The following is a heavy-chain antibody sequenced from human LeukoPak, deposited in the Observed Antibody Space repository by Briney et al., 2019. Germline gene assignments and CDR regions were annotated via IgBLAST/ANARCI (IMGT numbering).Heavy chain of an antibody. J-gene: IGHJ4*02. D-gene: IGHD3-10*01. CDR3: ARDQAYGSGSYDY. CDR1: GGSITNTNY. CDR2: VNLQGST. Sequence: SETLSLTCGVSGGSITNTNYWTWVRQPPGKGLEWIGEVNLQGSTNYNPSLMGRVAISVDTSENHISLQLTSVTAADTAVYYCARDQAYGSGSYDYWGQGTLVTVSS. V-gene: IGHV4-4*02.